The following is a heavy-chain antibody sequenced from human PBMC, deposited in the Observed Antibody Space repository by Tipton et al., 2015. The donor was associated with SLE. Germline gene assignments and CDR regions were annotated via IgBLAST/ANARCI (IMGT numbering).Heavy chain of an antibody. CDR3: GRAFDV. CDR1: GFTFSSAW. J-gene: IGHJ3*01. V-gene: IGHV3-7*04. Sequence: SLRLSCAASGFTFSSAWMSWVRQAPGKGLEWQANIKKDGSEKYYVDSVKGRFTISRDNAKNSLYLEMNSLRDEDTAVYYCGRAFDVWGQGTMVTVSS. CDR2: IKKDGSEK.